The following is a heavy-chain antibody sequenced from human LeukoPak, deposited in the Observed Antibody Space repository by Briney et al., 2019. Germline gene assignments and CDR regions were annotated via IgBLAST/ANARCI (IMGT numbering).Heavy chain of an antibody. J-gene: IGHJ1*01. Sequence: GGSLRLPCAASGFTFSSYATSWVRQAPGKGLEWVSAISGSGGSTYYADSVKGRFTISRDNSKNTLYLQMNSLRAEDTAVYYCAKDQKPRITMVRGVIPYFQHWGQGTLVTVSS. CDR3: AKDQKPRITMVRGVIPYFQH. CDR1: GFTFSSYA. D-gene: IGHD3-10*01. V-gene: IGHV3-23*01. CDR2: ISGSGGST.